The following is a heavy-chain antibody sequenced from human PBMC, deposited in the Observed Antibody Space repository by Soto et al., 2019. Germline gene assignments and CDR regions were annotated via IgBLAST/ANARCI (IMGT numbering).Heavy chain of an antibody. Sequence: GGSLRLSCAASGFTFSSYGMHWVRQAPGKGLEWVAVISYDGSNKYYADSVKGRFTISRDNSKNTLYLQMNRLRAEDTAVYYCARVAPSYSYAMDVWGQGTTVTVSS. CDR2: ISYDGSNK. CDR3: ARVAPSYSYAMDV. CDR1: GFTFSSYG. J-gene: IGHJ6*02. V-gene: IGHV3-30*03.